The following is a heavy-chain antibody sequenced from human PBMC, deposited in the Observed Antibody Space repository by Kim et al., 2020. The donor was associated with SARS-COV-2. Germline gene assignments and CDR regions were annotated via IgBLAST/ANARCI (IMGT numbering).Heavy chain of an antibody. V-gene: IGHV4-59*01. CDR2: MYDGGTT. CDR1: GGTMSSYY. CDR3: ARDLGAVAGTWVGYFDP. Sequence: SETLSLTCSVSGGTMSSYYWTWIRQPPGKGLEWIGNMYDGGTTNYNPSLKSRVTISIDTSKNQFSLKLTSVTAADTAIYYCARDLGAVAGTWVGYFDPWGQGTLVSVSS. J-gene: IGHJ5*02. D-gene: IGHD6-19*01.